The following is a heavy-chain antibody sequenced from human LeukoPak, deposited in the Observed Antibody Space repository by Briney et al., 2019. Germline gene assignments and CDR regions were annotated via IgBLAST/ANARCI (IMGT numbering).Heavy chain of an antibody. J-gene: IGHJ4*02. D-gene: IGHD1-26*01. CDR2: IRYDGSNK. CDR3: ARLIVGAIDY. CDR1: GFTFSSYG. Sequence: GGSLRLSRAASGFTFSSYGMHWVRQAPGKGLEWVAFIRYDGSNKYYADSVKGRFTISRDNSKNSLYLQMNSLRAEDTAVYYCARLIVGAIDYWGQGTLVTVSS. V-gene: IGHV3-30*02.